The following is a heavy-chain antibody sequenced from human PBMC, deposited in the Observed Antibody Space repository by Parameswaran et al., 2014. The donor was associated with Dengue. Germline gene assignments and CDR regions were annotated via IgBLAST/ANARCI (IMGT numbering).Heavy chain of an antibody. CDR2: IIPIFGTA. D-gene: IGHD5-24*01. CDR3: ARRDRDGYNYGGDY. J-gene: IGHJ4*02. V-gene: IGHV1-69*01. Sequence: WVRQAPGQGLEWMGGIIPIFGTANYAQKFQGRVTITADESTSTAYMELSSLRSEDTAVYYCARRDRDGYNYGGDYWGQGTLVTVSS.